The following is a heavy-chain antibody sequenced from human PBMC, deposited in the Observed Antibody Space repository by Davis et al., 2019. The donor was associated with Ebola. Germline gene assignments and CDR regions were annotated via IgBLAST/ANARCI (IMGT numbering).Heavy chain of an antibody. J-gene: IGHJ4*02. Sequence: SVKVSCKASGGTFMSYAISWVRQAPGHGLQWMGGIIPMFVPANYAQKFQGRLTITADESTRTAYMELSSLRSDDTAVYYCARGRPWLWVATPVRFDSWGLGTLVIVSS. CDR2: IIPMFVPA. V-gene: IGHV1-69*13. CDR1: GGTFMSYA. D-gene: IGHD5-12*01. CDR3: ARGRPWLWVATPVRFDS.